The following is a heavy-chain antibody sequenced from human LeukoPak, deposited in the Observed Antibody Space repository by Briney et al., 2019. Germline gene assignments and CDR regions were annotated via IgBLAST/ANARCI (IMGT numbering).Heavy chain of an antibody. J-gene: IGHJ4*02. CDR2: IYPGDSET. Sequence: GESLKISCKGSGYTFTSNWIGWVRQMPGKGLECMGIIYPGDSETRYSPSFQGQVTMSADKSISTAYLQWSSLEASDTAMYYCARHGYYDSSGFDYWGQGTLVTVSS. V-gene: IGHV5-51*01. CDR3: ARHGYYDSSGFDY. D-gene: IGHD3-22*01. CDR1: GYTFTSNW.